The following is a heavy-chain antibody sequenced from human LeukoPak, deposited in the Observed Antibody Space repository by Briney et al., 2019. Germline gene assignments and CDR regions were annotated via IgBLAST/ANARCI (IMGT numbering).Heavy chain of an antibody. Sequence: PSETLSLTCTLSGGTISTYYWSWVRQPPGKGLEWIGYIYYTGSTDYNPSLKSRVTMSVDTSKNQFSLKLSSVTAADTAVYSCARGSVRGEFDPWGQGTLVTVSS. CDR2: IYYTGST. J-gene: IGHJ5*02. CDR1: GGTISTYY. CDR3: ARGSVRGEFDP. V-gene: IGHV4-59*01. D-gene: IGHD3-10*01.